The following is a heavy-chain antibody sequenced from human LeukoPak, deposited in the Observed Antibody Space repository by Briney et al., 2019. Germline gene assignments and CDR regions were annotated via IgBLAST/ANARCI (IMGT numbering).Heavy chain of an antibody. CDR1: GFTFRNYG. D-gene: IGHD7-27*01. CDR2: IWYDGTNK. V-gene: IGHV3-33*06. Sequence: GGSLRLSCAVSGFTFRNYGMHWVRQAPGRGLEWVAVIWYDGTNKYYADSVRGRFTISRDSSKNTLYLQMNSLRAEDTAVYYCAKSGRNWAYLEYWGQGTLVTVSS. CDR3: AKSGRNWAYLEY. J-gene: IGHJ4*02.